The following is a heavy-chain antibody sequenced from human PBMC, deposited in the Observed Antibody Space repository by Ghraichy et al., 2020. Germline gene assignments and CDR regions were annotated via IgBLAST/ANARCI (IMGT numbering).Heavy chain of an antibody. CDR1: GFTFSGYW. J-gene: IGHJ2*01. CDR3: ARSPVRRRYFDL. Sequence: GGSLRLSCTASGFTFSGYWMSWVRQAPGKGLEWMTNIRYDGSEQFYLDSVKGRFTISRDNARNSLFLQMNGLRAEDTAVYYCARSPVRRRYFDLWGRGTLITVSS. D-gene: IGHD2-8*01. CDR2: IRYDGSEQ. V-gene: IGHV3-7*01.